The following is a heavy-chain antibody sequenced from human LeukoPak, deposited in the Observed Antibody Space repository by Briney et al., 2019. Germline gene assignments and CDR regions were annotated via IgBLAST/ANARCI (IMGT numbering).Heavy chain of an antibody. D-gene: IGHD6-13*01. CDR2: ISSSSSTI. V-gene: IGHV3-48*01. CDR3: ARDSGPRYSSSWFYYGMDV. CDR1: GFTFSSYS. Sequence: GGSLKLSCAASGFTFSSYSMNWVRQAPGKGLEWVSYISSSSSTIYYADSVKGRFTISRDNAKNSLYLQMNSLRAEDTAVYYCARDSGPRYSSSWFYYGMDVWGQGTTVTVSS. J-gene: IGHJ6*02.